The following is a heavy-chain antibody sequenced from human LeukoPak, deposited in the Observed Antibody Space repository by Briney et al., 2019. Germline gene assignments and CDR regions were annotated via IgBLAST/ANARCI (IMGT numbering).Heavy chain of an antibody. CDR2: IYHSGFT. V-gene: IGHV4-38-2*01. D-gene: IGHD5-24*01. J-gene: IGHJ4*02. CDR1: GYSISSGYY. Sequence: SETLSLTCAVSGYSISSGYYWGWIRQPPGKGLEWIGSIYHSGFTYYNPSLKRRVTMSVDTSKNQFSLKLSSVTAADTAVYYCARRGDGYNPDYWGQGTLVTVSS. CDR3: ARRGDGYNPDY.